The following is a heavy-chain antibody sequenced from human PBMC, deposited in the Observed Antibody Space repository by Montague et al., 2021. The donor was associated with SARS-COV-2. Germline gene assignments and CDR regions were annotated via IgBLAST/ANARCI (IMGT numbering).Heavy chain of an antibody. CDR3: ASRGSSVWGVTVSAELDY. CDR2: INQSGRT. Sequence: SETLSLTCAVYGGSFSGYYWSWIRQPPEKGLEWIGEINQSGRTNNNPSLKSRVIISVDTSKNQFSLKLSSVTAADTAVYYCASRGSSVWGVTVSAELDYGAQETRFT. D-gene: IGHD3-10*01. V-gene: IGHV4-34*01. J-gene: IGHJ4*02. CDR1: GGSFSGYY.